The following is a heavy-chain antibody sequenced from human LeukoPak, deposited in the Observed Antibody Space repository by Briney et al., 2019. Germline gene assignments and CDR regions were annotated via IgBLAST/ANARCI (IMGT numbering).Heavy chain of an antibody. J-gene: IGHJ5*02. D-gene: IGHD3-10*01. CDR1: GYTLTELS. Sequence: ASVKVSCKVSGYTLTELSMHWVRQAPGKGLEWMGGFDPEDGETIYAQKFQGRVTMTTDTSTSTAYMELRSLRSDDTAVYYCAREVYYYGSGSSFDPWGQGTLVTVSS. CDR2: FDPEDGET. CDR3: AREVYYYGSGSSFDP. V-gene: IGHV1-24*01.